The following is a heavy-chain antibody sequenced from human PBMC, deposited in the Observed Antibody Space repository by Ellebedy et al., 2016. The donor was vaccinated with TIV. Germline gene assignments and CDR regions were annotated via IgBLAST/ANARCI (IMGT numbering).Heavy chain of an antibody. Sequence: PGGSLRLSCAASGFAFDGSAMHWVRQAPGKGLEWVALITWDGRAIHYADSVKGRFTISRENSKQSLYLQMNNLRPEDTALYYCSKDLYGAGSSDAFDIWGQGTMVTVSS. CDR2: ITWDGRAI. CDR3: SKDLYGAGSSDAFDI. V-gene: IGHV3-43D*03. D-gene: IGHD3-10*01. J-gene: IGHJ3*02. CDR1: GFAFDGSA.